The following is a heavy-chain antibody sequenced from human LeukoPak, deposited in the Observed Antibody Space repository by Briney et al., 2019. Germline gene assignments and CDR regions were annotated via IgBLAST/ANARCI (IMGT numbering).Heavy chain of an antibody. V-gene: IGHV3-53*01. CDR3: ARDYSDYATPPGAPTPIYYYYGMDV. Sequence: GGSLRLSCAASGFIVSSSYMSWVRQAPGKGLEWVSVIYSGGSTYYADSVKGRFTISRDNSKNTLYLQMNSLRAEDTAVYYCARDYSDYATPPGAPTPIYYYYGMDVWGQGTTVTVSS. CDR2: IYSGGST. CDR1: GFIVSSSY. J-gene: IGHJ6*02. D-gene: IGHD4-11*01.